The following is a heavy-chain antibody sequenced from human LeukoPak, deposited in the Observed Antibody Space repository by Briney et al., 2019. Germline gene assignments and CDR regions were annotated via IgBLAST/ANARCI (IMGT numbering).Heavy chain of an antibody. Sequence: GSLRLSCAASGFRFSDYYMSWIRQGPGKGLEWIGSIYHSGSTYYNPSLKSRVTISVDTSKNQFSLKLSSVTAADTAVYYCARPNNYYDSSGYPKGWFDPWGQGTLVTVSS. CDR3: ARPNNYYDSSGYPKGWFDP. CDR1: GFRFSDYY. J-gene: IGHJ5*02. CDR2: IYHSGST. D-gene: IGHD3-22*01. V-gene: IGHV4-38-2*01.